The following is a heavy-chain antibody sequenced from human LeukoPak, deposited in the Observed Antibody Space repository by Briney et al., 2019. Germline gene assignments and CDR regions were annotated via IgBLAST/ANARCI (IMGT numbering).Heavy chain of an antibody. J-gene: IGHJ4*02. V-gene: IGHV4-39*02. CDR1: GGSISRSTYY. CDR2: IYYSGST. Sequence: SETLSLTCSVSGGSISRSTYYWGWIRQPPGKGLEWIGSIYYSGSTYYSPSLKSRVTISVDASKNHFSLKLSSVTAADTAVYYCARVDDRGHYYDSSGPRKLFDYWGQGTLVTVSS. CDR3: ARVDDRGHYYDSSGPRKLFDY. D-gene: IGHD3-22*01.